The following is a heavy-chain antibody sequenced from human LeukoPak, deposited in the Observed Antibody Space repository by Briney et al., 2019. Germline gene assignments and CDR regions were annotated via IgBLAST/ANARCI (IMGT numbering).Heavy chain of an antibody. CDR1: GGSISSYY. Sequence: SETLSLTCTVSGGSISSYYWSWIRQPPGKELEWIGYIYYSGSTNYNPSLKSRVTISVDTSKNQFSLKLSSVTAADTAVYYCARGGNYYDSSPLDYWGQGTLVTVSS. J-gene: IGHJ4*02. CDR2: IYYSGST. D-gene: IGHD3-22*01. V-gene: IGHV4-59*01. CDR3: ARGGNYYDSSPLDY.